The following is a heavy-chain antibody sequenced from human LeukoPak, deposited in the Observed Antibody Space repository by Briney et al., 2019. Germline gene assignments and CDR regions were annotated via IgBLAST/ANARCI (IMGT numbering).Heavy chain of an antibody. D-gene: IGHD2-15*01. CDR2: IKEDGSEK. Sequence: GGSLRLSCAASVFTFSSYTMSWVRQAPWRGLEWVANIKEDGSEKYYVDSVKGRFTISRDNTKNSLYLQMNSLRAEDTAVYYCARDRALVFWGQGTLVTVSS. J-gene: IGHJ4*02. CDR3: ARDRALVF. CDR1: VFTFSSYT. V-gene: IGHV3-7*03.